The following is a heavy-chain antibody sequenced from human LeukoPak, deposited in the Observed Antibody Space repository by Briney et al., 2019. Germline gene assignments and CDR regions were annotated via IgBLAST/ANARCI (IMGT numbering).Heavy chain of an antibody. D-gene: IGHD3-10*01. Sequence: PSQTLPLTCTVSGGSISSGDYYWSWIRQPPGKGLEWIGYIYYSGSTYYNPSLKSRVTISVDTSKNQFSLKLSSVTAADTAVYYCAREGVLWFGELPYWGQGTLVTVSS. CDR3: AREGVLWFGELPY. J-gene: IGHJ4*02. V-gene: IGHV4-30-4*01. CDR1: GGSISSGDYY. CDR2: IYYSGST.